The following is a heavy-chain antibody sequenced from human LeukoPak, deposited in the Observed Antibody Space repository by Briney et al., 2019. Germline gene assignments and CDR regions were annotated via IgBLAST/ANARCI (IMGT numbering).Heavy chain of an antibody. V-gene: IGHV4-4*07. Sequence: PSETLSLTXTVSGGSIGSYYWSWIRQPAGKGLEWIGRIYTSGSTNYNPSLKSRVTMSVDTSKNQFSLKLSSVTAADTAVYYCAGDSTYGFDYWGQGTLVTVSS. J-gene: IGHJ4*02. CDR2: IYTSGST. CDR3: AGDSTYGFDY. CDR1: GGSIGSYY. D-gene: IGHD3-10*01.